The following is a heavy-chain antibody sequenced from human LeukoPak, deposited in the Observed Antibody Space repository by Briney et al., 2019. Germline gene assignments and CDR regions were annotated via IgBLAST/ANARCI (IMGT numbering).Heavy chain of an antibody. D-gene: IGHD3-10*01. V-gene: IGHV1-2*04. CDR2: INPNSGGT. CDR1: GYTFTGYY. Sequence: AASVKVSCKASGYTFTGYYMHWVRQAPGQGLEWMGWINPNSGGTNYAQKFQGWVTMTRDTSISTAYMELSRLRSDDTAVYYCARGSHYYGSGSSSDFDYWGQGTLVTVSS. CDR3: ARGSHYYGSGSSSDFDY. J-gene: IGHJ4*02.